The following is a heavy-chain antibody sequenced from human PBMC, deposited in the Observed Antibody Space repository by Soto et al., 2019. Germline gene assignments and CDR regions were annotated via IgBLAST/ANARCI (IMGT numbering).Heavy chain of an antibody. D-gene: IGHD2-15*01. J-gene: IGHJ5*02. V-gene: IGHV4-39*01. CDR1: GGAISSSSYY. CDR3: ARAFVVVAATGWFDP. CDR2: IYYSGST. Sequence: QLQLQESGPGLVKPSETLSLTCTVYGGAISSSSYYWGWIRQPPGKGLEWIGSIYYSGSTYYNPSLKSRVNISVDKSQNKFSLKLSSVTAADTAVYYCARAFVVVAATGWFDPWGQGTLVTVSS.